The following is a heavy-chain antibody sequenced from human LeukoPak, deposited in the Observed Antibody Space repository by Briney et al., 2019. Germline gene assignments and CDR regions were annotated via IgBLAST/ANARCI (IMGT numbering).Heavy chain of an antibody. CDR3: AMAYSSSWYYFDY. CDR1: GGSISTSSYY. V-gene: IGHV4-61*05. Sequence: SETLSLTCTVSGGSISTSSYYWGWIRQPPGKGLEWIGYIYYGGSTNYNPSLKSRVTIAVDTSKNQFSLRLSSVTAADTAVYYCAMAYSSSWYYFDYWGQGTLVTVSS. D-gene: IGHD6-13*01. CDR2: IYYGGST. J-gene: IGHJ4*02.